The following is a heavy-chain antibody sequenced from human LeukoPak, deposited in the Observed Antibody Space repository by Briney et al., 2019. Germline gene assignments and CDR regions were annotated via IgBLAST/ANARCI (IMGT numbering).Heavy chain of an antibody. CDR2: IWYDGSNK. CDR1: GFTFSSYG. J-gene: IGHJ4*02. Sequence: GGSLRLSCAASGFTFSSYGMHWVRQAPGKGLEWVAVIWYDGSNKYYADSVKGRFTISRDNSKNTLYLQMTSLKAEDTAVYYCARGFGELDYWGQGTLVTVSS. V-gene: IGHV3-33*01. CDR3: ARGFGELDY. D-gene: IGHD3-10*01.